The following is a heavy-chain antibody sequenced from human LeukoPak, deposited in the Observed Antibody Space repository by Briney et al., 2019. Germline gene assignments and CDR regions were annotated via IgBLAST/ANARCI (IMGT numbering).Heavy chain of an antibody. J-gene: IGHJ6*03. V-gene: IGHV3-30*02. Sequence: PGWSLRLSCAASGFTFSSYGMHWVRQAPGKGLEWVAFIRYDGSNKYYADSVKGRFTISRDNAKNSLYLQMNSLRAEDTAVYYCARDPYSGSYWDYYYYYMDLWGQGTTVTISS. D-gene: IGHD1-26*01. CDR3: ARDPYSGSYWDYYYYYMDL. CDR2: IRYDGSNK. CDR1: GFTFSSYG.